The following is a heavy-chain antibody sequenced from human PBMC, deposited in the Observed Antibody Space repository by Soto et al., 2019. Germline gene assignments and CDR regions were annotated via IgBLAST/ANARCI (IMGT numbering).Heavy chain of an antibody. CDR1: GYTFTANA. CDR3: ARGYQGSFDM. V-gene: IGHV1-3*04. J-gene: IGHJ3*02. Sequence: QVNLVQSGAEVKKPGASVKVSCKASGYTFTANAMHWVRQVPGQRFEWMGWIFTDNGDTVYSQNFQGRVTITRDTSANTGYMDLSSLTSEDTAIYYCARGYQGSFDMWGQGTMVTVSS. D-gene: IGHD2-2*01. CDR2: IFTDNGDT.